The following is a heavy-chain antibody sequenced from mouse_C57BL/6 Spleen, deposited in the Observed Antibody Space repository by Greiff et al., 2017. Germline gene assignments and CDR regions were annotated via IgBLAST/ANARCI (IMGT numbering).Heavy chain of an antibody. CDR2: IYPSDSDT. V-gene: IGHV1-61*01. J-gene: IGHJ4*01. Sequence: QVQLQPPGAELVRPGSSVQLSCKASGYTFTSYWMDWVKQRPGQGLEWIGNIYPSDSDTHYNQKFKDKATLTVAKSSSTAYMQRSSLTSEDSAVYYCARKGRDYDGLDYYAMDYWGQGTSVTVSS. CDR1: GYTFTSYW. D-gene: IGHD2-4*01. CDR3: ARKGRDYDGLDYYAMDY.